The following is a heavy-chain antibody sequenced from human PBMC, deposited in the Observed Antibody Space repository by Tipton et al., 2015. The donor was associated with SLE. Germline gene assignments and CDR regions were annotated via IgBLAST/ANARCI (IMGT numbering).Heavy chain of an antibody. Sequence: TLSLTCTVSGGSITSYYWSWIRQPPGKGLEWIGYIYYSGSTNYNPSLKSRVTISVDTSKNQFSLKLSSVTTADTPVYYCARDPRGYSSGWYAFDIWGQGTMVTVSS. D-gene: IGHD6-19*01. CDR1: GGSITSYY. J-gene: IGHJ3*02. V-gene: IGHV4-59*01. CDR2: IYYSGST. CDR3: ARDPRGYSSGWYAFDI.